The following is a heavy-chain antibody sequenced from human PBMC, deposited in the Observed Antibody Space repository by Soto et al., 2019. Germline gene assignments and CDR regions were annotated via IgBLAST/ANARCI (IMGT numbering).Heavy chain of an antibody. D-gene: IGHD6-13*01. CDR3: AKDGAIAAADYFFDY. Sequence: GGSLRVSCAASGFTFSNYAIHWVRQAPGKGLEWVAVIASDGKDKRYADSVKGRFTISRDNSKNTVYLQMNSLRGEDTAVYYCAKDGAIAAADYFFDYWGQGSLVTVSS. CDR1: GFTFSNYA. V-gene: IGHV3-30*18. J-gene: IGHJ4*02. CDR2: IASDGKDK.